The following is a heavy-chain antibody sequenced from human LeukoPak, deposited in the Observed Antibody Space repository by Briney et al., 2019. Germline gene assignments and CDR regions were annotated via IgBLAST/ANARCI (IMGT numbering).Heavy chain of an antibody. D-gene: IGHD5-18*01. CDR2: IYYSGST. CDR1: GGSISSGGYY. CDR3: ARSGNSFLVDY. V-gene: IGHV4-39*01. Sequence: PSETLSLTCTVSGGSISSGGYYWGWIRQPPGKGLEWIASIYYSGSTYYNNPSLKSRVTISVDTSKSQVSLKLSSVTAADTAVYFCARSGNSFLVDYWGRGTLVTVSS. J-gene: IGHJ4*02.